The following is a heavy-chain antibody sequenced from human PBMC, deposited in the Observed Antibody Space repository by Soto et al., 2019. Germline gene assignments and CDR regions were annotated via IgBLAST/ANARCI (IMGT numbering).Heavy chain of an antibody. J-gene: IGHJ5*02. CDR2: IYYSGST. CDR3: ARGLIAAAGLNWFDP. D-gene: IGHD6-13*01. Sequence: PSETLSLTCTGSGVSISSYYWSWIRQPPGKGLEWIGYIYYSGSTNYNPSLKSRVTISVDTSKNQFSLKLSSVTAADTAVYYWARGLIAAAGLNWFDPWGQGTLVTVSS. V-gene: IGHV4-59*01. CDR1: GVSISSYY.